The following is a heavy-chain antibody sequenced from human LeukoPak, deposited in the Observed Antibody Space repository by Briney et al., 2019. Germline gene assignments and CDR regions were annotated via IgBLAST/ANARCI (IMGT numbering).Heavy chain of an antibody. CDR2: IRSDGSNE. Sequence: GGSLRLSCAASRFIFSHYAMHWVRQAPGKGLEWVAFIRSDGSNEYYGDSVKGRFYISRDNSKSTLYLQMNSLRPGDTAVYYCAKDPGGDHEEKYFDYWGQGTLVTVS. V-gene: IGHV3-30*02. CDR3: AKDPGGDHEEKYFDY. CDR1: RFIFSHYA. J-gene: IGHJ4*02. D-gene: IGHD3-16*01.